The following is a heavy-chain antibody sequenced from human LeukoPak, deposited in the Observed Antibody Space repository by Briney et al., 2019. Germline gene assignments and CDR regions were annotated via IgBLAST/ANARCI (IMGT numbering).Heavy chain of an antibody. Sequence: GGSLRLSCAASGFTFSSYAMHWVRQAPGKGLEWVAVIWYDGSNKYYADSVKGRFTISRDNSKNTLYLQMNSLRAEDTAVYYCARDRYYDILTGYYTGGSFFHYWGQGTLVTVSS. V-gene: IGHV3-33*01. CDR3: ARDRYYDILTGYYTGGSFFHY. CDR1: GFTFSSYA. D-gene: IGHD3-9*01. CDR2: IWYDGSNK. J-gene: IGHJ4*02.